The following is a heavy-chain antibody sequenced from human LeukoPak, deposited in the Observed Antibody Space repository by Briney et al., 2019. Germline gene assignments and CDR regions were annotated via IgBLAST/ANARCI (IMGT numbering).Heavy chain of an antibody. CDR3: ARVAYCSGGSCYADVDAFDI. D-gene: IGHD2-15*01. V-gene: IGHV3-23*01. Sequence: GGSLRLSCAASGLTFSRCAMGWVRLAPGKGLEWVSTIGGSGDSTYYAGSVKGRFTISRDNSKNTLYLQMNSLRAEDTAVYYCARVAYCSGGSCYADVDAFDIWGQGTMVTVSS. J-gene: IGHJ3*02. CDR1: GLTFSRCA. CDR2: IGGSGDST.